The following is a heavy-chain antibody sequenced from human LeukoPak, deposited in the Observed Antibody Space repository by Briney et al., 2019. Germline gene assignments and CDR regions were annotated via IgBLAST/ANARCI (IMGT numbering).Heavy chain of an antibody. CDR3: ARWVPAPVGWFDP. J-gene: IGHJ5*02. CDR1: GGSISSGGYY. D-gene: IGHD2-2*01. Sequence: SETLSLTCTVSGGSISSGGYYWSWIRQHPGKGLEWIGYIYYSGSTYYNPSLKSRVTISVDTSKNQFSLKLSSVTAADTAVYYCARWVPAPVGWFDPWGQGSLVTVSS. V-gene: IGHV4-31*03. CDR2: IYYSGST.